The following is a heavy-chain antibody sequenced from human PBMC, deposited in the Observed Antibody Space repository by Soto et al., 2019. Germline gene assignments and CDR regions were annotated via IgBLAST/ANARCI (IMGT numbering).Heavy chain of an antibody. V-gene: IGHV3-7*01. Sequence: GGSLRLSCAASGFTFSVYWMSWVRQAPGKGLEWVANIKQDGSEKYYVDSVKGRFTISRDNAKNSLYLQMNSLRAEDTAMYYCARDPKYCSSTSCGDAFDIWGQGTMVTVSS. D-gene: IGHD2-2*01. J-gene: IGHJ3*02. CDR1: GFTFSVYW. CDR3: ARDPKYCSSTSCGDAFDI. CDR2: IKQDGSEK.